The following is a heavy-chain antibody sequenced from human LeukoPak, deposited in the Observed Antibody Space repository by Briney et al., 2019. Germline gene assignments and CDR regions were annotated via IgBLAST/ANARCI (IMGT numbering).Heavy chain of an antibody. CDR1: GYSISRAYN. Sequence: SETLSLTCTVSGYSISRAYNWGWIRQSPGKGLEWIGSISHSGSTYYSPSLKSRVTISVDTSKSHFSLKLSSVTAPDTAVYFCARGEVGEFDHWGQGTLVTVSS. V-gene: IGHV4-38-2*02. CDR3: ARGEVGEFDH. D-gene: IGHD1-26*01. CDR2: ISHSGST. J-gene: IGHJ4*02.